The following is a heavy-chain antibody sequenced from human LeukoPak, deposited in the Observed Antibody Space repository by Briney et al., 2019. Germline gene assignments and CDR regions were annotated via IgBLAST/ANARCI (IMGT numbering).Heavy chain of an antibody. J-gene: IGHJ4*02. CDR1: GYTFTSYD. D-gene: IGHD6-13*01. CDR3: ARVGSSWQTIDY. V-gene: IGHV1-8*01. CDR2: MNPNSGNT. Sequence: ASVKVSCKTSGYTFTSYDINWVRQATGQGLEWVGWMNPNSGNTGYAQKFQGRVTMTRNIFISTAYMELSSLRSEDTAVYYCARVGSSWQTIDYWGQGTLVTVSS.